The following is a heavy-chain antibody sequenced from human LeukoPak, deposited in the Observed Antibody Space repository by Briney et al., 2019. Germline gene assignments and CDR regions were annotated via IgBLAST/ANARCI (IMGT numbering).Heavy chain of an antibody. CDR3: ANYGDYQYFDY. Sequence: GGSLRLSCAASGFTFINYGMHWVRQAPGKGLEWVAVISYDATNKYYADSVRGRFTISRDNSKNTLYLQMNSLKTDDTAVYYCANYGDYQYFDYWGQGTPVTVSS. V-gene: IGHV3-30*18. CDR1: GFTFINYG. D-gene: IGHD4-17*01. CDR2: ISYDATNK. J-gene: IGHJ4*02.